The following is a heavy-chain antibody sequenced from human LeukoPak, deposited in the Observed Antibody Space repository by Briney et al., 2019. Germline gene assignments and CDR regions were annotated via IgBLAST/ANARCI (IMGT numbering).Heavy chain of an antibody. J-gene: IGHJ6*03. V-gene: IGHV1-2*02. CDR2: INPNSGGT. CDR3: ARRYSSSSVGYYYYYMDV. D-gene: IGHD6-6*01. Sequence: ASVKVSRKASGYTFTGYYMHWVRQAPGQGLEWMGWINPNSGGTNYAQKFQGRVTMTRDTSISTAYMELSRLRSDDTAVYYCARRYSSSSVGYYYYYMDVWGKGTTVTVSS. CDR1: GYTFTGYY.